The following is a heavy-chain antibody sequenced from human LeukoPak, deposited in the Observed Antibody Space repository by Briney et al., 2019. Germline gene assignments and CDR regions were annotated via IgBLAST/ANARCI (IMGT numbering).Heavy chain of an antibody. CDR3: AKLGHYDSRGYYFLFES. CDR1: GFTFSDYA. Sequence: PGGSLRLSCAASGFTFSDYAMGWVRQAPGEGLEWVSDISGGEISTYYADSVRGRFTISRDNSRNTLSLQMNSLGAQDTAVYYCAKLGHYDSRGYYFLFESWGRGTRVTVSS. D-gene: IGHD3-22*01. CDR2: ISGGEIST. V-gene: IGHV3-23*01. J-gene: IGHJ4*02.